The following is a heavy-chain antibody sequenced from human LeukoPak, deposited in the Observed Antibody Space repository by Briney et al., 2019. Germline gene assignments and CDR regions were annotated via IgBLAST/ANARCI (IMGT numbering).Heavy chain of an antibody. D-gene: IGHD4-17*01. CDR2: INPNSGGT. J-gene: IGHJ4*02. V-gene: IGHV1-2*02. CDR1: GYIYTRYY. Sequence: ASVKVSCKATGYIYTRYYMHAVRQAPGQGLEWMGWINPNSGGTNYAQKFQGRVTMTRDTSISTAYMELSRRRSDGTAMYYCAWGPTVTTDYWGQGTLVTVSS. CDR3: AWGPTVTTDY.